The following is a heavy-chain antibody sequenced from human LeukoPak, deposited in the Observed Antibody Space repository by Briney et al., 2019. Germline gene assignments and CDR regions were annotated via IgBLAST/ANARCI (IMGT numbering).Heavy chain of an antibody. J-gene: IGHJ4*02. CDR3: SEGYFEPFDH. Sequence: SETLSLTCVVSGASVSSSHWNWIRQLPGKGLEWIGCLSYTGKTDYNPSLTSRVTISLDTSKNQVSLKLRSVTAADSAVYYCSEGYFEPFDHWGQGTLVTVSS. D-gene: IGHD2/OR15-2a*01. V-gene: IGHV4-59*02. CDR2: LSYTGKT. CDR1: GASVSSSH.